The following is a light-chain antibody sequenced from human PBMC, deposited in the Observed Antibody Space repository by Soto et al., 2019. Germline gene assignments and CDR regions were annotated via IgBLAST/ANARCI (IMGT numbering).Light chain of an antibody. Sequence: DIQMTQSPSTLSASVGDRVTITCRASQSITTWLAWYQQKPGKAPKLPIYKATNLQSGVPSRFSGSGSGTEFSLTISSLQPDDFATYYCQRYNDYQYIFGQGTKLEIK. CDR3: QRYNDYQYI. J-gene: IGKJ2*01. V-gene: IGKV1-5*03. CDR1: QSITTW. CDR2: KAT.